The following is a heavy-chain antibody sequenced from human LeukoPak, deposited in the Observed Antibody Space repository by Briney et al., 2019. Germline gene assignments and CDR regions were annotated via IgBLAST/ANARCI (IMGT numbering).Heavy chain of an antibody. CDR3: ARGPYDSSGYDVPYYYYYYMDV. CDR2: IIPIFGTA. Sequence: PGASVKVSCKASGYTFTGYYIHWVRQAPGQGLEWMGGIIPIFGTANYAQKFQGRVTITTDESTSTAYMELSSLRSEDTAVYYCARGPYDSSGYDVPYYYYYYMDVWGKGTTVTVSS. V-gene: IGHV1-69*05. J-gene: IGHJ6*03. D-gene: IGHD3-22*01. CDR1: GYTFTGYY.